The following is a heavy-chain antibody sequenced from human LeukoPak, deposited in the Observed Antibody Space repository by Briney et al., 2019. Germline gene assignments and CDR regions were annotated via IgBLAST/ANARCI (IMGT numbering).Heavy chain of an antibody. CDR1: GGSINSDSYQ. D-gene: IGHD1-26*01. Sequence: SETLSLTCTVSGGSINSDSYQWSWIRQPPGKGMEWIGRSYTSGSTNYNPSLKNRATISVDTSKNQFSLKLTSVTAADTAVYYCARGRGGTYYWYDPWGQGTLVTVSS. J-gene: IGHJ5*02. V-gene: IGHV4-61*02. CDR3: ARGRGGTYYWYDP. CDR2: SYTSGST.